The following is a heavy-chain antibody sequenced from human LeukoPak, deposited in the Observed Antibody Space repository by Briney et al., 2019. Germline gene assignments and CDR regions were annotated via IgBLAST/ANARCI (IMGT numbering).Heavy chain of an antibody. CDR2: IYYSGST. CDR3: AGTSVRGVIGY. J-gene: IGHJ4*02. CDR1: GGSISSSSYY. Sequence: SETLSLTCTVSGGSISSSSYYWGWIRQPPGKGLEWIGSIYYSGSTYYNPSLKSRVTISVDTSKNQFPLKLSSVTAADTAVYYCAGTSVRGVIGYWGQGTPVTVSS. D-gene: IGHD3-10*01. V-gene: IGHV4-39*01.